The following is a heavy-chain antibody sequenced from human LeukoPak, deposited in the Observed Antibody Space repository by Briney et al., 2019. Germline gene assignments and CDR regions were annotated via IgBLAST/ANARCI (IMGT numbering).Heavy chain of an antibody. J-gene: IGHJ4*02. D-gene: IGHD3-10*01. CDR1: GFTFTNHA. CDR3: ASGIWVRKDRGYYFDY. Sequence: GASVKVSCKASGFTFTNHAMNWVHQAPGQRLEWMGWINAGNGNTKYSQRFQDRVTITRDTSANTAYMELSSLRSEDTAVYYCASGIWVRKDRGYYFDYWGQGTLVTVSS. V-gene: IGHV1-3*01. CDR2: INAGNGNT.